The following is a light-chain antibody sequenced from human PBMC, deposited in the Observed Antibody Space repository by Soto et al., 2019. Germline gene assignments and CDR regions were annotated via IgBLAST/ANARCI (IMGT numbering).Light chain of an antibody. CDR2: AAS. J-gene: IGKJ3*01. Sequence: DIQMTQSPSSLSASVGDRVTITCRASQDITHYLAWHQQKPGKAPQLLIYAASALQSGVPSRFSGSRSGTDFTLTISSLQPEDVATYYCQQYYSAPLTFGPGTKVDLK. CDR1: QDITHY. V-gene: IGKV1-27*01. CDR3: QQYYSAPLT.